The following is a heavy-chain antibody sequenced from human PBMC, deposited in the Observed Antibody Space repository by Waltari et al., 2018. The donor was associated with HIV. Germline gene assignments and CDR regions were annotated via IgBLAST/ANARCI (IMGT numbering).Heavy chain of an antibody. J-gene: IGHJ4*02. CDR1: GYSISSGYY. V-gene: IGHV4-38-2*01. CDR2: IYHSGST. D-gene: IGHD1-26*01. Sequence: QVQLQESGPGLVKPSETLSLTFAVSGYSISSGYYWGWIRQPPGRGLEWFGSIYHSGSTDYNPSLKRRVTIPVDTSKNQFSRKLSSVTAADPAVYDWARYAKWEPFFYWGQGTLVTVSS. CDR3: ARYAKWEPFFY.